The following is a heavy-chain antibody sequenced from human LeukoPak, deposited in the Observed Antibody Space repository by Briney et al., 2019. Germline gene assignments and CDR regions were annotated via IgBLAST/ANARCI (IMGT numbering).Heavy chain of an antibody. CDR1: GYTFTSYD. V-gene: IGHV1-8*01. CDR3: ARASWFGELLGFDY. D-gene: IGHD3-10*01. J-gene: IGHJ4*02. CDR2: MNPNSGNT. Sequence: ASVRVSCKASGYTFTSYDINWVRQAPGEGLEWMGWMNPNSGNTVYAQKFQGRVTMTRNTSISTAYMEVSRLRSDDTAVYYCARASWFGELLGFDYWGQGTLVTVSS.